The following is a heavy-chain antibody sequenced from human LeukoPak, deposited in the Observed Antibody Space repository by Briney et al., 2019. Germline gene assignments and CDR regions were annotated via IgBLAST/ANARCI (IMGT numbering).Heavy chain of an antibody. CDR1: GFTFSDYY. D-gene: IGHD2-15*01. Sequence: SGGSLRLSCAASGFTFSDYYMSWIRQAPGKGLEWVSHISSGGSTIYDADSVKGRFTISRDSAKSSLYLQMDSLRAEDTAVYYCARARATRWYFDLWGRGTLVTVSS. CDR3: ARARATRWYFDL. J-gene: IGHJ2*01. CDR2: ISSGGSTI. V-gene: IGHV3-11*04.